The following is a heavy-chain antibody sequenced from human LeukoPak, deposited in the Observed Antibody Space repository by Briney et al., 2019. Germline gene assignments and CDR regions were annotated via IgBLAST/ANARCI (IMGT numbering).Heavy chain of an antibody. CDR3: ASSSWAPYYYYGMDV. CDR2: IYYSGST. Sequence: PSETLSLTCTVSGGSISSSSYYWGWIRQPPGKGLEWIGSIYYSGSTYYNPSLKSRVTISVDTSKNQFSLKLSSVTATDTAVYYCASSSWAPYYYYGMDVWGQGTTVTVSS. D-gene: IGHD6-13*01. CDR1: GGSISSSSYY. J-gene: IGHJ6*02. V-gene: IGHV4-39*01.